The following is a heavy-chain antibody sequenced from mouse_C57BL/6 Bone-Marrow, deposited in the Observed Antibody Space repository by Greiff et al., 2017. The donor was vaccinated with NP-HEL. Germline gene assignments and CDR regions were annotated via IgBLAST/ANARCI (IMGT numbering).Heavy chain of an antibody. CDR3: AQYYGSSGFAY. J-gene: IGHJ3*01. D-gene: IGHD1-1*01. CDR1: GYTFTDYY. V-gene: IGHV1-26*01. Sequence: EVQLQQSGPELVKPGASVKISCNASGYTFTDYYMNWVKQSHGKSLEWIGDINPNNGGTSYNQKFKGKATLTVDKSSSTAYMELRSLTSEDSAVYYCAQYYGSSGFAYWGQGTLVTVSA. CDR2: INPNNGGT.